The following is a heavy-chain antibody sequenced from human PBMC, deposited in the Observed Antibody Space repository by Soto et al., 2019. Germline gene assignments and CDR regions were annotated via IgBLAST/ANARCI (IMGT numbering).Heavy chain of an antibody. CDR1: GYTFTSYG. CDR3: ARDPVIILEGPCYDGSGSYAPLGY. V-gene: IGHV1-18*01. Sequence: QVQLVQSGAEVKKPGASVKVSCKASGYTFTSYGISWVRQAPGQGLEWMGWISAYNGNTNYAQKLQGRVTMTTDTSTSKAYRERRSLGSDDTAVYYCARDPVIILEGPCYDGSGSYAPLGYWGQGTLVTVSS. D-gene: IGHD3-10*01. CDR2: ISAYNGNT. J-gene: IGHJ4*02.